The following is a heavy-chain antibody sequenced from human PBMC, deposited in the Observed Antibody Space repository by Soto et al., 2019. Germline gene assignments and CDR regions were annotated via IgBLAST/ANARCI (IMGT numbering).Heavy chain of an antibody. J-gene: IGHJ4*02. CDR1: GYTFSDYY. Sequence: VQLVESGGDLVKPGGSLRLSCAASGYTFSDYYMIWIRQAPGKGLEGISYIDTSGTKIYYADSVKGRFTITRDNAKNSLYLEMNSLRDEDTAVYYCASHYDMWSGYLSPVDYWGQGTLVTVSS. D-gene: IGHD3-3*01. CDR3: ASHYDMWSGYLSPVDY. CDR2: IDTSGTKI. V-gene: IGHV3-11*01.